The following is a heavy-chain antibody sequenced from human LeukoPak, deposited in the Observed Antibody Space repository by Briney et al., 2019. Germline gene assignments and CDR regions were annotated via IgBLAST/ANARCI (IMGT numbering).Heavy chain of an antibody. CDR3: ARSYCGGDCYWTIDY. V-gene: IGHV1-2*02. J-gene: IGHJ4*02. CDR2: INPNTGVT. CDR1: GYTFTGYY. Sequence: ASVKVSCKASGYTFTGYYMHWVRQAPGQGLTWMGWINPNTGVTNYAQKFQCRVTMTRATSINTAYMELDRLTSDDTAIYYCARSYCGGDCYWTIDYWGQGTLVTVSS. D-gene: IGHD2-21*02.